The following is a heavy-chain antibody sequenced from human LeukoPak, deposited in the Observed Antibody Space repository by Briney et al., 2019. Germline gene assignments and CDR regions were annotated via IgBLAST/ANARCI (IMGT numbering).Heavy chain of an antibody. CDR2: VSGTGTST. D-gene: IGHD3-3*01. J-gene: IGHJ4*02. CDR3: AKGYYDSRRGLRQY. Sequence: GGSLRLACNVSGFSFHTYAMTWVSQAPGKGLDWVSTVSGTGTSTFYADSVKVRATISRDNSKNMLYLQKSSLRAEDTAMYYCAKGYYDSRRGLRQYWPLGTLVTVSS. V-gene: IGHV3-23*01. CDR1: GFSFHTYA.